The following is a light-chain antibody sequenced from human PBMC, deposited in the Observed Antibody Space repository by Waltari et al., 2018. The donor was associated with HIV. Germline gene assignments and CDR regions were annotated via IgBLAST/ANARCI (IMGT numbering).Light chain of an antibody. CDR1: QSLLYSSNNKNY. J-gene: IGKJ4*01. CDR3: QQYYSNLALT. V-gene: IGKV4-1*01. CDR2: WAS. Sequence: DIVMTQSPDSLAVSLGERATINCKSSQSLLYSSNNKNYLAWYQQKPGQPPKLLIFWASTRESGVPDRFSGSGSGTDFTLTISSLQAEDVAVYYCQQYYSNLALTCGGGTKVEIK.